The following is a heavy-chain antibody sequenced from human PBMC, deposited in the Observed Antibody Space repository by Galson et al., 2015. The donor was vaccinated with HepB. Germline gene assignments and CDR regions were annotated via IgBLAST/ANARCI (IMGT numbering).Heavy chain of an antibody. J-gene: IGHJ4*02. CDR1: GLTFSNYP. CDR3: ARFARIPDH. CDR2: INQDVSHK. Sequence: SLRISCAASGLTFSNYPMTWVRQAPGEGLEWGACINQDVSHKPYGDSVKGRFTISRDNGKNSLYLQMNGLRVEDTAVYYCARFARIPDHWGQGTLVTVSS. V-gene: IGHV3-7*01. D-gene: IGHD2-15*01.